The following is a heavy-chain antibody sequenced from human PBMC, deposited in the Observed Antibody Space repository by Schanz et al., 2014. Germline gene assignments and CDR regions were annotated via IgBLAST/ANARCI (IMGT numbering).Heavy chain of an antibody. CDR2: INPSGGGT. V-gene: IGHV1-46*01. D-gene: IGHD4-17*01. Sequence: QVQLVQSGAEVKKPGASVKVSCKASGYTFTRYYIHWVRQAPGQGLEWMGIINPSGGGTTYAQKFQGRVTMTSDTSTSTVYMELSSLRSEDTAVYYCARNYGGHSEESDRYGMDVWGQGTTVTVSS. J-gene: IGHJ6*02. CDR3: ARNYGGHSEESDRYGMDV. CDR1: GYTFTRYY.